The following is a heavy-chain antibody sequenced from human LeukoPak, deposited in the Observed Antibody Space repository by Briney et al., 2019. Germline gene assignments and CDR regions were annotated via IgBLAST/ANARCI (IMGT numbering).Heavy chain of an antibody. J-gene: IGHJ4*02. CDR2: ISSSGSTI. D-gene: IGHD5-24*01. V-gene: IGHV3-48*03. Sequence: GGSLRLSCAACGFTFSSDEMNWVRQAPGKGLEWVSYISSSGSTIYYADSVKGRFTISRDNAKNSLYLQMNSLRAEDTAVYYCARGALEMATITSPYYFDYWGQGTLVTVSS. CDR3: ARGALEMATITSPYYFDY. CDR1: GFTFSSDE.